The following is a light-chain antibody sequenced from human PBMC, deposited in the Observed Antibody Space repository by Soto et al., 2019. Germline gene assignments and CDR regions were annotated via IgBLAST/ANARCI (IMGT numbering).Light chain of an antibody. CDR3: QQRSNLLT. J-gene: IGKJ4*01. CDR1: QSVSSY. V-gene: IGKV3-11*01. CDR2: DAS. Sequence: EIVLTQSPATLSLSPGERATLSCRASQSVSSYLAWYQQKPGQAPRLLIYDASNRATCIPARFSGSGSGTYFTLTISSLGPEDFAVYYCQQRSNLLTFGGGTKVEIK.